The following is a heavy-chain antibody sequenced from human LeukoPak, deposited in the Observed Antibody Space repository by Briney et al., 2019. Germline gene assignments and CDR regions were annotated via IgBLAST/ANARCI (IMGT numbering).Heavy chain of an antibody. CDR2: IKQDGSEK. D-gene: IGHD3-22*01. CDR3: AREFGAYWYDSSGYYF. J-gene: IGHJ4*02. Sequence: PGGSPRLSCAASGFTFSSYWMSWVRQAPGKGLEGVANIKQDGSEKYYVDSVKGRFTISRDKAKNSLYLQMNSLRAEDTAVYYCAREFGAYWYDSSGYYFWGQGTLVTVSS. CDR1: GFTFSSYW. V-gene: IGHV3-7*01.